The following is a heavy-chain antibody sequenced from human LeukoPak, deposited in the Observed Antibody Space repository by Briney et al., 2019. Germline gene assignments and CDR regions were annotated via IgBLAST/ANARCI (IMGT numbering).Heavy chain of an antibody. CDR1: GVSISSYY. V-gene: IGHV4-59*01. CDR3: AAHSRVRGAPH. Sequence: SETLSLTCTVSGVSISSYYWSWIRQPPGKGLEWIGYIYYSGSTNYNPSLKSRVTISVDTSKNQFSLKLSSVTAADTAVYYCAAHSRVRGAPHWGQGTLVTVSS. CDR2: IYYSGST. J-gene: IGHJ4*02. D-gene: IGHD3-10*01.